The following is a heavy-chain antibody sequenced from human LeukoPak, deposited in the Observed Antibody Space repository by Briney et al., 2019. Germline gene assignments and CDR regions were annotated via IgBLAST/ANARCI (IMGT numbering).Heavy chain of an antibody. J-gene: IGHJ4*02. CDR1: GFTFSSYA. V-gene: IGHV3-23*01. CDR2: ISGSGGST. D-gene: IGHD4-17*01. CDR3: AKDQYGMTTVITAFDY. Sequence: GGSLRLSCAASGFTFSSYAMSWVRQAPGKGLEWVSAISGSGGSTYYADSVKGRFTISRDNSKNTLYLQINSLRAEATAVYYSAKDQYGMTTVITAFDYWGQGTLVTVSS.